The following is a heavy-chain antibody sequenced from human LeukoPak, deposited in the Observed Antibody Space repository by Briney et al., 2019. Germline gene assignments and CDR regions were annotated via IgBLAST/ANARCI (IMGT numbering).Heavy chain of an antibody. V-gene: IGHV3-9*03. CDR1: GFTFDDYA. D-gene: IGHD3-9*01. Sequence: GGSLRLSCAASGFTFDDYAMHWVRQAPGKGLEWVSGISWNSGSIGYADSVKGQFTISRDNAKNSLYLQMNSLRAEDMALYYCARDKLRYFDWLLDYWGQGTLVTVSS. CDR3: ARDKLRYFDWLLDY. CDR2: ISWNSGSI. J-gene: IGHJ4*02.